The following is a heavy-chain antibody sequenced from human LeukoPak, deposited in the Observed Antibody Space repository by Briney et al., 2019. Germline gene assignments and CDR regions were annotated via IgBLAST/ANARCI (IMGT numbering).Heavy chain of an antibody. CDR3: ARVLWVAGRWYFDY. CDR2: IYYSGST. D-gene: IGHD6-19*01. V-gene: IGHV4-30-4*01. J-gene: IGHJ4*02. Sequence: SETLSLTCTVSGGSISSSDYYWSWIRQTPGKGLEWLGYIYYSGSTYYNPSLKSRITISVDTSKNQFSLELTSVTAADTAVYYCARVLWVAGRWYFDYWGQGTLVTVSS. CDR1: GGSISSSDYY.